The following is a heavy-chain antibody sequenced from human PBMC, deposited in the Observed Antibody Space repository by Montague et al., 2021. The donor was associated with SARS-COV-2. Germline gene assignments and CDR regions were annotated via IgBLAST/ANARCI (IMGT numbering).Heavy chain of an antibody. CDR2: IKQSGST. V-gene: IGHV4-34*01. D-gene: IGHD3-22*01. CDR3: ARGHLSVSMIVVVFTSASYYFDY. J-gene: IGHJ4*02. Sequence: SETLSLTCAVYGGSFGDDHWSWIRQPPGKGLEWIGDIKQSGSTNYNPSLKSRVTISVDTSKNQFSLKLTSVIAADTAVYFCARGHLSVSMIVVVFTSASYYFDYWGRGAQVTVSS. CDR1: GGSFGDDH.